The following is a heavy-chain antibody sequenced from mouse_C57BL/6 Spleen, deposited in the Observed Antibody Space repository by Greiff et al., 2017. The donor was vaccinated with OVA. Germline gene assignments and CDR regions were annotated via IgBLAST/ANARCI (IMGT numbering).Heavy chain of an antibody. V-gene: IGHV1-55*01. CDR3: ARRYYYYGSSWDFDV. Sequence: QVQLQQPGAELVKPGASVKMSCKASGYTFTSYWITWVKQRPGQGLEWIGDIYPGSGSTNYNEKFKSKATLTVDTSSSTASFQVGSLTTEDSTGNYCARRYYYYGSSWDFDVWGQGTTLSVSS. D-gene: IGHD1-1*01. J-gene: IGHJ2*01. CDR1: GYTFTSYW. CDR2: IYPGSGST.